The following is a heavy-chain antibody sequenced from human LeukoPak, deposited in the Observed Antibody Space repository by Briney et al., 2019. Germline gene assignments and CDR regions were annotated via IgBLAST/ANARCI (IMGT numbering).Heavy chain of an antibody. V-gene: IGHV3-11*04. D-gene: IGHD2-2*01. J-gene: IGHJ3*02. CDR3: ARRFCSTSSCDAFDI. Sequence: GGSLRLSCAASGFTLSDYYMSWIRQAPGKGLEWVSYISSSGSIIYYADSVKGRFTIFRDNAKNSLYLQMNSLRAEDTAVYYCARRFCSTSSCDAFDIWGQGTMVTVSS. CDR2: ISSSGSII. CDR1: GFTLSDYY.